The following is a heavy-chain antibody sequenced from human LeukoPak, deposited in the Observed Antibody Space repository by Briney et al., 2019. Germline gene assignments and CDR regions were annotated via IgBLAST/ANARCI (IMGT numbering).Heavy chain of an antibody. CDR1: GYTLTELS. J-gene: IGHJ6*03. Sequence: VKVSCKVSGYTLTELSMHWVRQAPGKGLEWMGGFDPEDGETIYAQKFQGRVTMTEDTSTDTAYMELSSLRSEDTAVYYCATSIVATYYYYMDVWGKGTTVTVSS. D-gene: IGHD5-12*01. V-gene: IGHV1-24*01. CDR2: FDPEDGET. CDR3: ATSIVATYYYYMDV.